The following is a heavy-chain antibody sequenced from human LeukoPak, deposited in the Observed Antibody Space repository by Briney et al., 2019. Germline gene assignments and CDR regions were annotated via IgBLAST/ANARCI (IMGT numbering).Heavy chain of an antibody. CDR2: IIPIFGTA. Sequence: SVKVSCKASGGTFSSYAISWVRQAPGQGLEWMGGIIPIFGTANYAQKFQGRVTITADKSTSTAYMELSSLRSEDTAVYYCARDPELWLRSSDYWGQGTLVTVSS. V-gene: IGHV1-69*06. CDR3: ARDPELWLRSSDY. CDR1: GGTFSSYA. D-gene: IGHD5-12*01. J-gene: IGHJ4*02.